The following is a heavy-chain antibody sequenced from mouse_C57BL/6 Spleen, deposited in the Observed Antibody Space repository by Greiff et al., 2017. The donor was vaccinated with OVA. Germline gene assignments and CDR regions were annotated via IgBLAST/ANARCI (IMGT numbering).Heavy chain of an antibody. CDR1: GYTFTSYW. V-gene: IGHV1-50*01. D-gene: IGHD1-1*01. CDR2: IDPSDSYT. Sequence: QVQLQPPGAELVKPGASVKLSCKASGYTFTSYWMQWVKQRPGQGLEWIGEIDPSDSYTNYNQKFKGKATLTVDTSSSTAYMQLSSLTSEDSAVYYCARRGVVNWYFDVWGTGTTVTVSS. CDR3: ARRGVVNWYFDV. J-gene: IGHJ1*03.